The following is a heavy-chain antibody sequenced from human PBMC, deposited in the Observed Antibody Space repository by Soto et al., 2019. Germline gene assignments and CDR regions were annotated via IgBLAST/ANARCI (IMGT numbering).Heavy chain of an antibody. J-gene: IGHJ4*01. CDR2: ISYDGSNK. Sequence: QVQLVESGGGVVQPGRSLRLSCAASGFTFSSYAMHWVRQAPGKGLEWVAVISYDGSNKYYADSVKGRFTISRDNSKNTAYVQMNSLGAEDTAVYYCARVGQLADHFDYRGQGTLGTVSS. CDR1: GFTFSSYA. CDR3: ARVGQLADHFDY. D-gene: IGHD6-6*01. V-gene: IGHV3-30-3*01.